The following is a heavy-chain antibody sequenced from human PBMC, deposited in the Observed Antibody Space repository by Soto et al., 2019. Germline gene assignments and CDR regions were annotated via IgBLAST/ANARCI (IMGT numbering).Heavy chain of an antibody. V-gene: IGHV4-59*08. J-gene: IGHJ1*01. CDR2: VYYSGST. Sequence: QVQLQESGPGLVKPSETLSLTCSVSGGSIRSYYWSWIRQPPGKGLEWLGYVYYSGSTKFISESPSYNPSLESRVTISADTSKNQFSLRLSSVTAADTAVYYCARLATSEDFQHWGQGALVTVSS. CDR3: ARLATSEDFQH. CDR1: GGSIRSYY.